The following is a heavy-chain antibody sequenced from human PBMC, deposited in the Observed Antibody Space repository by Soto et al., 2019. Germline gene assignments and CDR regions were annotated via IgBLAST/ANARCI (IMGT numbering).Heavy chain of an antibody. J-gene: IGHJ4*02. Sequence: SLRLSCAASGFTFSSYGMHWARQAPGKGLEWVAVIWYDGSNKYYADSVKGRFTISRDNSKNTLYLQMNSLRAEDTAVYYCARVGYSGYGELDYWGQGTLVTVSS. D-gene: IGHD5-12*01. V-gene: IGHV3-33*01. CDR1: GFTFSSYG. CDR3: ARVGYSGYGELDY. CDR2: IWYDGSNK.